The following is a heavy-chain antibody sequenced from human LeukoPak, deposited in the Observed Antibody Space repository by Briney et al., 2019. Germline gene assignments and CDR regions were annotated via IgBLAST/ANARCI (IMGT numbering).Heavy chain of an antibody. CDR2: IRRRAYGGAA. J-gene: IGHJ4*02. Sequence: GGSLRLFCTTSGFAFDDFAMSWVRQPAGKGLEWVGFIRRRAYGGAAEYAASVKGRFIISRDDSKGIAYLQMNSLKTEDTAVYYCSRNGLVDFDYWDQGSRVIVSP. CDR1: GFAFDDFA. CDR3: SRNGLVDFDY. V-gene: IGHV3-49*04.